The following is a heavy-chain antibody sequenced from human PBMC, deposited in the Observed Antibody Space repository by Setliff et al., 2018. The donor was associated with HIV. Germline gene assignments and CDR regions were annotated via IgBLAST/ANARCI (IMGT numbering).Heavy chain of an antibody. V-gene: IGHV4-34*01. CDR2: INHFGST. D-gene: IGHD2-2*01. J-gene: IGHJ6*03. CDR3: ARTSKDIVEVSDANHYHHMDV. CDR1: GGSFSDYF. Sequence: SETLSLTCAVYGGSFSDYFWTWIRQPPGKGLEWIGDINHFGSTNYNPSLRSGVTMSVDTSKNQFSLKLSSVTAADTAIYYCARTSKDIVEVSDANHYHHMDVWGRGTTVTVSS.